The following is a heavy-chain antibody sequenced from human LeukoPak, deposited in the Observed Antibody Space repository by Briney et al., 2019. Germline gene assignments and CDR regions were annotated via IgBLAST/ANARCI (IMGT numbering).Heavy chain of an antibody. J-gene: IGHJ2*01. CDR1: GFTFSSYW. Sequence: SGGSLRLSCAASGFTFSSYWMSWVRQAPGKGLEWVANIKQDGSEKYYVDSVKGRFTISRDNAKNSLYLQMNSLRAEDTAVYYCAREGDIVVVVAAPMDWYFDLWGCGTLVTVSS. D-gene: IGHD2-15*01. V-gene: IGHV3-7*01. CDR3: AREGDIVVVVAAPMDWYFDL. CDR2: IKQDGSEK.